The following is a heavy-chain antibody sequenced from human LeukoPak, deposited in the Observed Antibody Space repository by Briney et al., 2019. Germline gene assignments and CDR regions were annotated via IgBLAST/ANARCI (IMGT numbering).Heavy chain of an antibody. Sequence: GGSLRLSCAASGFTFSDYYMSWIRQAPGKGLEWVSYISSSGSTIYYADSVKGRFTICRDNAKNSPYLQMNSLRAEDTAVYYCAREGGAQWLGPYNLDYWGQGTLVTVSS. CDR3: AREGGAQWLGPYNLDY. CDR2: ISSSGSTI. J-gene: IGHJ4*02. V-gene: IGHV3-11*01. CDR1: GFTFSDYY. D-gene: IGHD6-19*01.